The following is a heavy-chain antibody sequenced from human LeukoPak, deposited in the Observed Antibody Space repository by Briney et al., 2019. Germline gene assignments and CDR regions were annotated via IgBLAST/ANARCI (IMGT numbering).Heavy chain of an antibody. CDR3: ARGRGVGATPNWFDP. D-gene: IGHD1-26*01. CDR2: IIPILGIA. CDR1: GGTFSSYA. J-gene: IGHJ5*02. V-gene: IGHV1-69*04. Sequence: SVKVSCKASGGTFSSYAISWVRQAPGQGLEWMGRIIPILGIANYAQKLQGRVTMTTDTSTSTAYMELRSLRSDDTAVYYCARGRGVGATPNWFDPWGQGTLVTVSS.